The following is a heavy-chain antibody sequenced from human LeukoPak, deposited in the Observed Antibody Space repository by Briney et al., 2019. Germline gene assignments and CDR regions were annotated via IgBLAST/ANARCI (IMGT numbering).Heavy chain of an antibody. J-gene: IGHJ3*02. V-gene: IGHV3-21*01. CDR3: AREEALLDAFDI. Sequence: GGSLRLSCAASGFTFSSYSMNWVRQAPGKGLEWVSSISSSSSYIYYADPVKGRFTISRDNAKNSLYLQMNSLRAEDTAVYYCAREEALLDAFDIWGQGTMVTVSS. D-gene: IGHD1-26*01. CDR2: ISSSSSYI. CDR1: GFTFSSYS.